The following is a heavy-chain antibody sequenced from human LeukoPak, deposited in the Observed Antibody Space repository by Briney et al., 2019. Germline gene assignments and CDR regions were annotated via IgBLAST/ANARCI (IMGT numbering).Heavy chain of an antibody. V-gene: IGHV3-23*01. CDR2: ISGSGGST. J-gene: IGHJ4*02. CDR3: AMPYELGPGNYFDY. D-gene: IGHD1-7*01. Sequence: GGSLRLSCAASGFTFSSYAMSWVRQAPGKGLEWVSAISGSGGSTYYADSVKGRFTISRDNSKNTLYLQMNSLRAEDTAVYYCAMPYELGPGNYFDYWGQGTLVTVSS. CDR1: GFTFSSYA.